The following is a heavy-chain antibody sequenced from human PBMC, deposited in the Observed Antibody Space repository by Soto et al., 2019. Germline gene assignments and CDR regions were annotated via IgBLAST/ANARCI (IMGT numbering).Heavy chain of an antibody. Sequence: ASVKVSCKASGGTFSSYAISWVRQAPGQGREWMGGIIPIFGTANYAQKFQGRVTITADESTSTAYMELSSLRSEDTAVYYCAVFVVLPAVPKNYYYYYGMDVWGQGTTVTVSS. CDR2: IIPIFGTA. D-gene: IGHD2-2*01. CDR1: GGTFSSYA. J-gene: IGHJ6*02. V-gene: IGHV1-69*13. CDR3: AVFVVLPAVPKNYYYYYGMDV.